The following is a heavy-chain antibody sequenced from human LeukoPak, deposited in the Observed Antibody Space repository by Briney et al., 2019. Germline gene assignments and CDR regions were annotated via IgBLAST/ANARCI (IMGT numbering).Heavy chain of an antibody. D-gene: IGHD3-22*01. J-gene: IGHJ5*02. V-gene: IGHV4-39*07. Sequence: PSETLSLTCTVAVGSIGRSSDYWGWIREPPGKGQEWIGSIYYRGSTYYDLSLKSRLTISVDTSKNQFSLKVSSVTAADTAVYYCARANYGTSGSNWFDPWGPGTLVTVSS. CDR2: IYYRGST. CDR1: VGSIGRSSDY. CDR3: ARANYGTSGSNWFDP.